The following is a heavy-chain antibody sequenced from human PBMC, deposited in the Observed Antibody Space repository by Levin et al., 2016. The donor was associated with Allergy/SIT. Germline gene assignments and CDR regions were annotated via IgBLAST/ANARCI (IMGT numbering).Heavy chain of an antibody. V-gene: IGHV3-21*06. J-gene: IGHJ4*02. Sequence: WIRQPPGKGLEWVSSISSGSVYIYDADSVKSRFTISRDNAKNLLYLQMNSLRADDTAVYYCARGLDLIAPRPPYFNYWGQGTLVTVSS. CDR3: ARGLDLIAPRPPYFNY. D-gene: IGHD6-6*01. CDR2: ISSGSVYI.